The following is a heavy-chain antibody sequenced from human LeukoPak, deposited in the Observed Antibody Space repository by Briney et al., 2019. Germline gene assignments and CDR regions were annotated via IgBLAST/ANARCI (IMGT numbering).Heavy chain of an antibody. J-gene: IGHJ5*02. CDR1: GYTFTSYG. D-gene: IGHD3-22*01. Sequence: ASVKVPCKASGYTFTSYGISWVRQAPGQGLEWMGWISAYNGSTNYAQRLQGRVTMTTDTSTSTAYMELRSLRSDDTAVYYCARVCYYDSSGYSRDSNWFDPWGQGTLVTVSS. CDR2: ISAYNGST. V-gene: IGHV1-18*01. CDR3: ARVCYYDSSGYSRDSNWFDP.